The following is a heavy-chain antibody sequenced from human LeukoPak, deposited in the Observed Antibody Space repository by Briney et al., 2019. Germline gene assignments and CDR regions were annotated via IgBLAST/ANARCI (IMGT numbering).Heavy chain of an antibody. CDR2: ISGNGGVI. J-gene: IGHJ4*02. Sequence: GGSLRPSCAASGFTFRDNYMTWVRQPPGKGLEWLSYISGNGGVIQYADFVKGRFTISRDNAKNLLYLQMDSLRVEDTAIYYCARDPRTVRIWGQGTLVTVSS. V-gene: IGHV3-11*04. CDR3: ARDPRTVRI. D-gene: IGHD1-1*01. CDR1: GFTFRDNY.